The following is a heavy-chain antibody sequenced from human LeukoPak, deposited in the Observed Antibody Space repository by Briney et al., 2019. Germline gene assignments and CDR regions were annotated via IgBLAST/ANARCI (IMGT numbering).Heavy chain of an antibody. Sequence: PSETLSLTCAVYGGSFRGYYWSWIRQPPGKGLEWIGEINHSGSTNYNPSLKSRVTISVDTSKNQFSLKLSSVTAADTAVYYCARAEHIVVVTRGLYFDSWGQGTLATVSS. J-gene: IGHJ4*02. CDR1: GGSFRGYY. CDR2: INHSGST. D-gene: IGHD2-21*02. V-gene: IGHV4-34*01. CDR3: ARAEHIVVVTRGLYFDS.